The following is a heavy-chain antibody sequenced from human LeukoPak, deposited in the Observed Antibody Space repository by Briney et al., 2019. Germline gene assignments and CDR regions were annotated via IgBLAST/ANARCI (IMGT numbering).Heavy chain of an antibody. J-gene: IGHJ4*02. CDR3: TRSKAYYYDSSGYSGY. V-gene: IGHV3-49*04. D-gene: IGHD3-22*01. Sequence: GGSLRLSCTASGFTFGDYAMSWVRQAPGKGLEWVGFIRSKAYGGTTEYAASVKGRFTISRDDSKSIAYLQMNSLITEDTAVYYCTRSKAYYYDSSGYSGYWGQGTLVTVSS. CDR2: IRSKAYGGTT. CDR1: GFTFGDYA.